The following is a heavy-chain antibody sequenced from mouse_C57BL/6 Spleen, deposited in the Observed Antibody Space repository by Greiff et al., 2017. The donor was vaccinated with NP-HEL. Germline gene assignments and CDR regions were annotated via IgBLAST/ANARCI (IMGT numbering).Heavy chain of an antibody. Sequence: QVQLKQSGAELARPGASVKMSCKASGYTFTSYTMHWVKQRPGQGLEWIGYINPSSGYTKYNQKFKDKATLTADKSSSTAYMQLSSLTSEDSAVYYCARGGSPYWYFDVWGTGTTVTVSS. CDR2: INPSSGYT. V-gene: IGHV1-4*01. J-gene: IGHJ1*03. CDR3: ARGGSPYWYFDV. CDR1: GYTFTSYT.